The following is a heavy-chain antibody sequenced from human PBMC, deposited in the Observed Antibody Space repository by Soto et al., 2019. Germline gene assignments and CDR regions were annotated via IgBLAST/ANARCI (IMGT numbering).Heavy chain of an antibody. V-gene: IGHV1-18*01. J-gene: IGHJ5*02. CDR1: GYTFTSYG. CDR3: ARASDDSGSYYRWFDP. D-gene: IGHD1-26*01. CDR2: ISAYNGNT. Sequence: ASVKVSCKASGYTFTSYGISWVRQAPGQGLEWMGWISAYNGNTNYAQKLQGRATMTTDTSTSTAYMELRSLRSDDTAVYYCARASDDSGSYYRWFDPWGQGTLVTVSS.